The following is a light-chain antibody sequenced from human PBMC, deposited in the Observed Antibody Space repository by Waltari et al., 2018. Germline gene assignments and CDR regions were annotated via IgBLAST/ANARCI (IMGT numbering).Light chain of an antibody. J-gene: IGLJ3*02. Sequence: QTVVTQAPSFSVSPGGTVTLTCGLISGSVPHTYYPSWYQLTPGQAPRTLIYSTNARSSGVPDRFSGSILGNKAALTITGAQTDDESDYHCMLYMGGGIWVFGGGTKLTVL. CDR1: SGSVPHTYY. V-gene: IGLV8-61*01. CDR2: STN. CDR3: MLYMGGGIWV.